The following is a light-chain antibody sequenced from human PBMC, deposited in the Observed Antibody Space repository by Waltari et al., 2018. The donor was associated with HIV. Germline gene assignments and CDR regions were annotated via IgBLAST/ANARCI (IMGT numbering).Light chain of an antibody. CDR2: KTS. CDR1: QGVSVW. J-gene: IGKJ3*01. Sequence: DIQMTQSPSSVSASVGDRVTITCRASQGVSVWLDWYQRRPGKAPKLLIHKTSRLYSGVPSSFSGSGSGSEFTLTINNLQPEDLATYYCLQAHSFPLTFGPGTTVEI. V-gene: IGKV1-12*01. CDR3: LQAHSFPLT.